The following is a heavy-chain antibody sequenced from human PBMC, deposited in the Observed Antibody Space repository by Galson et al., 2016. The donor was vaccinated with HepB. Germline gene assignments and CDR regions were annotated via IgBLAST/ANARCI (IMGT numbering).Heavy chain of an antibody. V-gene: IGHV3-23*01. CDR1: GFTFSTSA. D-gene: IGHD1-1*01. CDR2: ISSTSHST. Sequence: SLRLSCAASGFTFSTSAMSWVRQAPGQGLEWVSAISSTSHSTYYADSVKGRFTISRDNAKNSLYLKMSSLTDDDTAVYYCARGEIGTLPYYYCGMDVWGQGTTVTVSS. CDR3: ARGEIGTLPYYYCGMDV. J-gene: IGHJ6*02.